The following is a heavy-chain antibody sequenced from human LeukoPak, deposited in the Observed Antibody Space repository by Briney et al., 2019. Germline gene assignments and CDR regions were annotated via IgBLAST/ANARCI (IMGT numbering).Heavy chain of an antibody. Sequence: SETLSLTCTVSGGSISSSSYYWGWIRQPPGKGLEWIGSIYYSGSTYYNPSLKSRVTISVDTSKDQFSLKLSSVTAADTAVYYCAIDVDGGNLFDYWGQGTLVTVSS. V-gene: IGHV4-39*07. CDR2: IYYSGST. CDR3: AIDVDGGNLFDY. D-gene: IGHD4-23*01. J-gene: IGHJ4*02. CDR1: GGSISSSSYY.